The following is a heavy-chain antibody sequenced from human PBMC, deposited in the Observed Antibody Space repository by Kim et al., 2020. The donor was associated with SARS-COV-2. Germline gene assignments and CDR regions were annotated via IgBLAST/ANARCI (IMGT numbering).Heavy chain of an antibody. CDR3: AKDHPSSARPAFDS. CDR1: GFTFTSRA. CDR2: INNGGNP. V-gene: IGHV3-23*01. D-gene: IGHD6-19*01. Sequence: GGSLRLSCVASGFTFTSRAMSWVRQIPGKGLEWVAPINNGGNPYYADSVKGRFTVSCDIPKATLYLQMNSLTAEDPSLYYCAKDHPSSARPAFDSLGNGT. J-gene: IGHJ4*01.